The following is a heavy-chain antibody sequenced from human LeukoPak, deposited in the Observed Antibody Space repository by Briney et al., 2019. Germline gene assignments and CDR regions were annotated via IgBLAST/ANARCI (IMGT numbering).Heavy chain of an antibody. J-gene: IGHJ4*02. CDR2: INPSGTST. CDR3: ARSYSGFGYALHDY. Sequence: ASVKVSCKTSGFTFTNYYMHWVRQAPGQGLEWMGIINPSGTSTTYAQKFQGRVTMTRDTSTSTDFMELSSLSSDDTAMYYCARSYSGFGYALHDYWGQGTLVTVSS. V-gene: IGHV1-46*01. D-gene: IGHD1-26*01. CDR1: GFTFTNYY.